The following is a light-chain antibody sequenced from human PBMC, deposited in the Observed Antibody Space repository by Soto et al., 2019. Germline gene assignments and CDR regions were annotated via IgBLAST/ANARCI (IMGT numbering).Light chain of an antibody. J-gene: IGKJ2*01. Sequence: IVMTQSPEFSAVSLGERATINCKSSQSVYSSTSTYKNHLAWYQQKSGQPPKLLISWASTRESGVPDRFSGSGSKTDFTLTISSRQPEDVAIYFCYQYYDSPYTFGQGTNLEIK. CDR1: QSVYSSTSTYKNH. CDR2: WAS. CDR3: YQYYDSPYT. V-gene: IGKV4-1*01.